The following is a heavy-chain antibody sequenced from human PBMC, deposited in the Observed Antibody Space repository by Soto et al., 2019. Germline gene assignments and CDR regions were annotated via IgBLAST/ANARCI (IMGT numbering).Heavy chain of an antibody. V-gene: IGHV3-30-3*01. CDR1: GFTFSSYA. J-gene: IGHJ6*02. Sequence: QVQLVESGGGVVQPGRSLRLSCAASGFTFSSYAMHWVRQAPGKGLEWVAVISYDGSNKYYADSVKGRFTISRDNSKNTLYLQMNSLRAEDTAVYYCARSYYDFWSGYENLYGMDVWGQGTTVTVSS. CDR2: ISYDGSNK. D-gene: IGHD3-3*01. CDR3: ARSYYDFWSGYENLYGMDV.